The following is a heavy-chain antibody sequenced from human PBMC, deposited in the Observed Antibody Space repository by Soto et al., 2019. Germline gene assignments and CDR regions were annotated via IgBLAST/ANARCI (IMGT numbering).Heavy chain of an antibody. V-gene: IGHV4-31*03. CDR3: AIGHLRQDSSSQGYYFDY. CDR1: GGSISSGGYY. J-gene: IGHJ4*02. Sequence: SETLSLTCTVSGGSISSGGYYWSWIRQHPGKGLEWIGYIYYSGSTYYNPSLKSRVTISVDTSKNQFSLKLSSVTAADTAVYYCAIGHLRQDSSSQGYYFDYWGQGPLVTVSS. D-gene: IGHD6-13*01. CDR2: IYYSGST.